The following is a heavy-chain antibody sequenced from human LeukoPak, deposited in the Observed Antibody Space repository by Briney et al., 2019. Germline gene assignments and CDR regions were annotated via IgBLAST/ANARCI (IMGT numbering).Heavy chain of an antibody. Sequence: HPGGSLRLSCAVSGFTYSSYAMRWVRQAPGKELEWVSAISGSGGSTYYADSVKGRFTISRDNSKNTLYLQMNSLRAEDTAVYYCAKDHGLLWFRESYFDYWGQGTLVTVSS. D-gene: IGHD3-10*01. J-gene: IGHJ4*02. CDR1: GFTYSSYA. V-gene: IGHV3-23*01. CDR3: AKDHGLLWFRESYFDY. CDR2: ISGSGGST.